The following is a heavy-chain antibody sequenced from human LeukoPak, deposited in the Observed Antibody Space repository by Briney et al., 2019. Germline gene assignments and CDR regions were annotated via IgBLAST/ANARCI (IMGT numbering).Heavy chain of an antibody. J-gene: IGHJ4*02. Sequence: SVKVSCKASGGTFSSYAISWVRQAPGQGLEWMGRIIPILGIANYAQKFQGRVTITADKSTSTAYMELSSLRSEDTAVYYCARDPANYDPEFDYWGQETLVTVSS. V-gene: IGHV1-69*04. D-gene: IGHD3-22*01. CDR3: ARDPANYDPEFDY. CDR2: IIPILGIA. CDR1: GGTFSSYA.